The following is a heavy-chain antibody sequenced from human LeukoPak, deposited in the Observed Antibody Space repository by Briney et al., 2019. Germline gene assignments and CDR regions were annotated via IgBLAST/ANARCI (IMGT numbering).Heavy chain of an antibody. D-gene: IGHD3-22*01. V-gene: IGHV3-7*03. J-gene: IGHJ3*02. CDR1: GFTFSSYW. Sequence: PGGSLRLSCAASGFTFSSYWMSWVRQAPGKGLEWVANIKQDGSEKYYVDSVKGRFTISRDNAKNSLYLQMNSLRAEDTALYYCARELVVAMGAFDIWGQGTMVTVSS. CDR2: IKQDGSEK. CDR3: ARELVVAMGAFDI.